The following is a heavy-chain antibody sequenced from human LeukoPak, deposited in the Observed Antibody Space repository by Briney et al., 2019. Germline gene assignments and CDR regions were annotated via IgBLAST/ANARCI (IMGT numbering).Heavy chain of an antibody. J-gene: IGHJ4*02. D-gene: IGHD6-13*01. CDR2: IKSKTDGGTT. Sequence: GGSLRLSCAASGFTFSNVWMSWVRQAPGKGLEWVGRIKSKTDGGTTDHAAPVKGRFTVSRDDSKNTLYLQMNSLRAEDTAIYYCAKERIEAAGTDYWGQGTLVTVSS. CDR3: AKERIEAAGTDY. V-gene: IGHV3-15*01. CDR1: GFTFSNVW.